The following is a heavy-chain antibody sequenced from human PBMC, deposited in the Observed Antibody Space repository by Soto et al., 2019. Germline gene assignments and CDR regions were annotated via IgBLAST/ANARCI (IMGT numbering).Heavy chain of an antibody. D-gene: IGHD3-22*01. CDR2: IIPIFGTA. Sequence: SVKVSCKASGGTFSSYAISWARQAPGQGLEWMGGIIPIFGTANYAQKFQGRVTITADESTNTAYMELRSLRSQDTAVYYCARGVHYDSSGYYYFYWGQGTLVTVSS. V-gene: IGHV1-69*13. CDR1: GGTFSSYA. J-gene: IGHJ4*02. CDR3: ARGVHYDSSGYYYFY.